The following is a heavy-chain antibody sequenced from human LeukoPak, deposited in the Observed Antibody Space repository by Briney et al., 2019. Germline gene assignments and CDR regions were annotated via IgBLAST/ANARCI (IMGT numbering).Heavy chain of an antibody. CDR2: ISYDGSNK. Sequence: GRSLRLSCAASGFTFSSYAMHWVRQAPGKGLEWVAVISYDGSNKYYADSVKGRFTISRDNSKNTLYLQMNSLRVEDTAVYYCARDTYYYGSGSYYFTYWGQGTLVTVSS. CDR1: GFTFSSYA. CDR3: ARDTYYYGSGSYYFTY. D-gene: IGHD3-10*01. J-gene: IGHJ4*02. V-gene: IGHV3-30*04.